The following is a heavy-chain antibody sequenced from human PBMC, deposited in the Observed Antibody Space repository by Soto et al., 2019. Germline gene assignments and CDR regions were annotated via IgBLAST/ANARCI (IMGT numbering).Heavy chain of an antibody. CDR3: ARGLLHAYGDYGYFQY. J-gene: IGHJ1*01. V-gene: IGHV3-7*01. CDR2: IKHEGIEK. CDR1: GFRFIDYW. D-gene: IGHD4-17*01. Sequence: EVQLVESGGGLVQPGGSLRLSCAASGFRFIDYWMTWVRQAPGKGLEWVANIKHEGIEKRYADSVKGRFTIARDNAKNPLDLQMNSLTADDTAVYYCARGLLHAYGDYGYFQYWGRGTLVAVSS.